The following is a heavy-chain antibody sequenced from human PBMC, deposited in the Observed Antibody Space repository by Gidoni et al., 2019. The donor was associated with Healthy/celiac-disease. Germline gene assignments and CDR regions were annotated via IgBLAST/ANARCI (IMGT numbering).Heavy chain of an antibody. CDR1: GFTFSRYG. J-gene: IGHJ2*01. V-gene: IGHV3-30*18. CDR2: ISYDGSNK. CDR3: AKDRGLLNWYFDL. D-gene: IGHD2-21*02. Sequence: QVQLVESGGGVVQPGRSLRLSCAASGFTFSRYGMHWVRQAPGKGLEWVAVISYDGSNKYYADSVKGRFTISRDNSKNTLYLQMNSLRAEDTAVYYCAKDRGLLNWYFDLWGRGTLVTVSS.